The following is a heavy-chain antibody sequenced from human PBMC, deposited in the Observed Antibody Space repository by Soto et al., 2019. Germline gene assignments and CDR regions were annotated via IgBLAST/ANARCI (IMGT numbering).Heavy chain of an antibody. V-gene: IGHV4-38-2*01. CDR2: IYHSGST. J-gene: IGHJ4*02. Sequence: TLSLTCAVSGYSISSGYYWGWIRQPPGKGLEWIGSIYHSGSTYYNPSLKSRVTISVDTSKNQFSLKLSSVTAADTAVYYCARGVVPAAIGPFDYWGQGTLVTVSS. CDR3: ARGVVPAAIGPFDY. CDR1: GYSISSGYY. D-gene: IGHD2-2*02.